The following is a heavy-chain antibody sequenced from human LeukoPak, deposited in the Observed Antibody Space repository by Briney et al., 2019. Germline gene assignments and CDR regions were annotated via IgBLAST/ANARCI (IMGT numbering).Heavy chain of an antibody. Sequence: PGGSLKLSCGAFGFTFSGHFVSWGRQAPGKGVEGVAGLGRTGEYKYYADSVKGRFTISRDNSKDTVSLQMNSLRAEDSAIYYCVKDRPCDTCMPMDAWGQGTTVTVSS. V-gene: IGHV3-23*01. CDR3: VKDRPCDTCMPMDA. CDR2: LGRTGEYK. D-gene: IGHD2-8*01. J-gene: IGHJ6*02. CDR1: GFTFSGHF.